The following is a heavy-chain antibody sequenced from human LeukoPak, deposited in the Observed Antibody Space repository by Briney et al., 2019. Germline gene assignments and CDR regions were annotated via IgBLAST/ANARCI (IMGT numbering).Heavy chain of an antibody. CDR3: ARCPVMTDYYYYYMDV. CDR2: ISTSGDT. CDR1: GGSISSYY. J-gene: IGHJ6*03. V-gene: IGHV4-4*07. Sequence: SETLSLTCTVSGGSISSYYWSWIRQPAGKGLEWIGRISTSGDTNYNPSLKSRVTMSIDTSKNQFSLNLRSVTAADTAVYYCARCPVMTDYYYYYMDVWGKGTTVTVSS.